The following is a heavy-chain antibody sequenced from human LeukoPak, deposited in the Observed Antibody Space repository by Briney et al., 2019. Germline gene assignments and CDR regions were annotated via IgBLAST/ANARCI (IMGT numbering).Heavy chain of an antibody. CDR3: AKDTSSSGYNWFDP. CDR2: ITWNSGSI. J-gene: IGHJ5*02. D-gene: IGHD6-19*01. Sequence: PGGSLRLSCAASGFTFDDYAMHWVRQAPGKGLEWVSGITWNSGSIGYADSVKGRLTISRDNAKNSLYLQMNSLRAEDTALYYCAKDTSSSGYNWFDPWGQGTLVTVSS. CDR1: GFTFDDYA. V-gene: IGHV3-9*01.